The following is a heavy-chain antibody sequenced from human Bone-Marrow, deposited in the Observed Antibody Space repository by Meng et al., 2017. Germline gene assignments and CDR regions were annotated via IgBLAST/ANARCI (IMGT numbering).Heavy chain of an antibody. CDR2: IIPIFGTA. D-gene: IGHD7-27*01. Sequence: SVKVSCKASGGTFSSYAISWVRQAPGQGLEWMGGIIPIFGTANYAQKFQGRVTTTADESTSTANMELSSLRSEDTAVYCCARESLAQLGTVDYWGQGTLVTVSS. V-gene: IGHV1-69*13. CDR1: GGTFSSYA. CDR3: ARESLAQLGTVDY. J-gene: IGHJ4*02.